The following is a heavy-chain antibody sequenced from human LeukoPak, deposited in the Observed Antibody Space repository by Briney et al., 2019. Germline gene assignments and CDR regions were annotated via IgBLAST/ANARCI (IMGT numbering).Heavy chain of an antibody. CDR1: GGSISGCNW. V-gene: IGHV4-4*02. J-gene: IGHJ5*02. CDR3: ARAYSRSWYWNWFDP. D-gene: IGHD6-13*01. CDR2: SCHSGST. Sequence: SGTLSLTCAVSGGSISGCNWWRWGRQPRGKGVGWFGESCHSGSTNYTPSLKGRVTISVDKAKNQLSLKLSSVTAADTAVYYWARAYSRSWYWNWFDPCGQGTLATVSS.